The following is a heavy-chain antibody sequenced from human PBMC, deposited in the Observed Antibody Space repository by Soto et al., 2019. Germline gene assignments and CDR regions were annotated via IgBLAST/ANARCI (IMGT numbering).Heavy chain of an antibody. CDR3: ARVPMTKVTRWTWFDP. CDR2: IWHDGSDE. V-gene: IGHV3-33*01. J-gene: IGHJ5*02. Sequence: QVQLMESGGGVVQPGGSLRLSCTASGFIYNDYGMNWGRQSPGKGLEWVAVIWHDGSDEHDADSVKGRCTISRVNSKNMLYLQMNSLGAEDTAVYYCARVPMTKVTRWTWFDPWGQGTLVTVSS. CDR1: GFIYNDYG. D-gene: IGHD4-17*01.